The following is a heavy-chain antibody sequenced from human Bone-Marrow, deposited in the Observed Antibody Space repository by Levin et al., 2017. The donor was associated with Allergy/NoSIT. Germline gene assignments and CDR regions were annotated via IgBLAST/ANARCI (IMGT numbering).Heavy chain of an antibody. V-gene: IGHV4-30-2*01. CDR2: IYHSGST. J-gene: IGHJ4*02. CDR1: GGSISSGGYS. D-gene: IGHD3-10*01. CDR3: ARADYRGYGGY. Sequence: SETLSLTCAVSGGSISSGGYSWSWIRQPPGKGLDWIGYIYHSGSTYYTPSLQSRVTISVDRSKNQFSLKLSSVTAAAKAVYYCARADYRGYGGYWGQGTQVNV.